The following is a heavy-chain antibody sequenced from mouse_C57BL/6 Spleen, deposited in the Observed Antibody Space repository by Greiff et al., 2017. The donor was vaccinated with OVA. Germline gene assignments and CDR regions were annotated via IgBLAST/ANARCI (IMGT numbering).Heavy chain of an antibody. CDR3: ASGFDYYGSSYRAMDY. CDR1: GFTFSDYG. V-gene: IGHV5-17*01. CDR2: LSSGRSTI. J-gene: IGHJ4*01. D-gene: IGHD1-1*01. Sequence: EVMLVESGGGLVKPGGSLKLSCAASGFTFSDYGMHWVRQAPATGLEWVAYLSSGRSTIYYADTVKGRFTISRDNAKNTLFLQMTSLRSEDTAMYYCASGFDYYGSSYRAMDYWGQGTSVTVSS.